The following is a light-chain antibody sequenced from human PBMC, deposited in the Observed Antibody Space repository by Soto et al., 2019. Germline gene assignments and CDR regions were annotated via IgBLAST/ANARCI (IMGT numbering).Light chain of an antibody. CDR3: SSFTTSYFWV. CDR2: GVT. Sequence: QSPLTQPGTVSGSPGQSITISCTGSGSVISAYNYVSWYQQLPGRAPKLLIHGVTRRPSGVSSRFSASKSAYTASLTISGLQAEDEANYFCSSFTTSYFWVFGPGTKVTVL. V-gene: IGLV2-14*01. CDR1: GSVISAYNY. J-gene: IGLJ1*01.